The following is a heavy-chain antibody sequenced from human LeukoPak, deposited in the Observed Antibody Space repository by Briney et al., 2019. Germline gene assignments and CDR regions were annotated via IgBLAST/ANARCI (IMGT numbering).Heavy chain of an antibody. V-gene: IGHV1-2*02. CDR1: GYTFTGYY. CDR2: INPNSGGT. Sequence: ASVKVSCKASGYTFTGYYMHWVRQAPGQGLEWMGWINPNSGGTNYAQKFQGRVTMTRDTSISTAYMELSRLRSDDTVVYYCARDGDIVVVPAAILSVWGQGTLVTVSS. J-gene: IGHJ4*02. D-gene: IGHD2-2*02. CDR3: ARDGDIVVVPAAILSV.